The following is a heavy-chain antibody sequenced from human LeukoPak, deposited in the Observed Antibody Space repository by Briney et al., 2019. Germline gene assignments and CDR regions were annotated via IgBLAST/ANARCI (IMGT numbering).Heavy chain of an antibody. V-gene: IGHV4-39*01. CDR2: IYYSGST. J-gene: IGHJ4*02. D-gene: IGHD3-16*02. CDR3: ASVRGLGVITPYLDY. CDR1: GGSISSSTYY. Sequence: SETLSLTCTVSGGSISSSTYYWGWIRRPPGKGLEWIGSIYYSGSTYYNPSLKSRVTVSVDTSKNQFSLKLSSVTAADTAVYYCASVRGLGVITPYLDYWGQGTLVTVSS.